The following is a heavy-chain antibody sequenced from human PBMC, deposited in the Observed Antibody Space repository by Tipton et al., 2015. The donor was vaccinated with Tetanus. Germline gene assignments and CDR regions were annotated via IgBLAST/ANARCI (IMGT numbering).Heavy chain of an antibody. J-gene: IGHJ4*02. D-gene: IGHD3-22*01. CDR1: GFTFSNYA. CDR2: IRSRRSYI. V-gene: IGHV3-21*01. CDR3: SRNRRNDYESNGYSDY. Sequence: SLRLSCAASGFTFSNYAMNWVRQAPGKGLEWVSSIRSRRSYIYYADSAKCRFTISRDNAKNSLNLQLHSLRPEDTVVYYCSRNRRNDYESNGYSDYWGQGPLVTASS.